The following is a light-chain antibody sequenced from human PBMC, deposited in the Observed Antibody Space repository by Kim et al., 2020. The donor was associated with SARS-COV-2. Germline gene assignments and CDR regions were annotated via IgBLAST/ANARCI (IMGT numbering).Light chain of an antibody. CDR2: YAS. Sequence: SASVGDRVTNTCRASQTISTGLAWYQQKPGKPPNALISYASSLESGVPSRFSGSGSGTEFTLNISSLQPDDFATYYCQEYNSDFTFGPGTKVDIK. CDR1: QTISTG. V-gene: IGKV1-5*01. CDR3: QEYNSDFT. J-gene: IGKJ3*01.